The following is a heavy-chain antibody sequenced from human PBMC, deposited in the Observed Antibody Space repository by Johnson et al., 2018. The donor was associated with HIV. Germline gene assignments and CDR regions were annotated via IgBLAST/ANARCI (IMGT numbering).Heavy chain of an antibody. CDR2: ISYDGSNK. J-gene: IGHJ3*02. CDR3: ARDKGRGAFDI. D-gene: IGHD3-10*01. V-gene: IGHV3-30-3*01. Sequence: QVQLVESGGGVVQPGRSLRLSCAASGFTFSSYAMHWVRQAPGKGLEWVAVISYDGSNKSYADSVKGRFTISRDNAKKSLYLQMNSLRAEDTAVYYCARDKGRGAFDIWGQGTMVTVSS. CDR1: GFTFSSYA.